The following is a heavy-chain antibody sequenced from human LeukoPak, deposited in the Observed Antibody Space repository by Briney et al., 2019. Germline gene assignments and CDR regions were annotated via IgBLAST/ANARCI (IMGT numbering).Heavy chain of an antibody. CDR1: GGSLRSSYYY. CDR3: ARHYVP. V-gene: IGHV4-39*01. J-gene: IGHJ5*02. Sequence: SETLSLTCAVSGGSLRSSYYYWGWIRQPPGKGLEWIVSIYDSGSTYYNPSLKSRVTVSVDTSKNQFSLKLNSVTAADTAVYYCARHYVPWGQGTLVTVSS. CDR2: IYDSGST. D-gene: IGHD3-10*02.